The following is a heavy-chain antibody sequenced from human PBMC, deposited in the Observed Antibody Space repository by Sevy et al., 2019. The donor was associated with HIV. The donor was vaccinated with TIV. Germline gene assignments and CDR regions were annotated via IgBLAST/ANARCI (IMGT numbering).Heavy chain of an antibody. J-gene: IGHJ4*02. CDR1: GFILSPYW. CDR2: IRPDGSDK. D-gene: IGHD1-26*01. CDR3: ARGVGLDC. V-gene: IGHV3-7*01. Sequence: GGSLRLSCAASGFILSPYWMTWVRQALGKGLEWVANIRPDGSDKYYVDSVKGRFTISRDNAKNSLYLQMNSLRADDTAMYYCARGVGLDCWGQGTLVTVSS.